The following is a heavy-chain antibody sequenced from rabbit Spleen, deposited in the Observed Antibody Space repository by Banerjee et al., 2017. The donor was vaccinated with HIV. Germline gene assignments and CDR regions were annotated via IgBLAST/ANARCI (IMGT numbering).Heavy chain of an antibody. V-gene: IGHV1S45*01. D-gene: IGHD4-1*01. CDR1: GFSFSHGYD. J-gene: IGHJ3*01. CDR3: ARVSETSGWGEDL. CDR2: IYTGDANT. Sequence: QEQLEESGGGLVKPEVSLTLTCTASGFSFSHGYDMRWVRQAPGRGLEWCGCIYTGDANTYYASWAKGRFTISKTSSTTVTLQMTSLTVADTATYFCARVSETSGWGEDLWGQGTLVTVS.